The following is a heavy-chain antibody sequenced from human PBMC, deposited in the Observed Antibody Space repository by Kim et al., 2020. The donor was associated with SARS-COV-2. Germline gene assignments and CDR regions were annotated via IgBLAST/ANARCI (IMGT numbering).Heavy chain of an antibody. J-gene: IGHJ4*02. CDR3: ARKPAAIEYYFDS. V-gene: IGHV5-51*01. Sequence: YGPSFQGQVTISADKSISTAYLQWSSLKASDTAMYYCARKPAAIEYYFDSWGQGTLVTVSS. D-gene: IGHD2-2*01.